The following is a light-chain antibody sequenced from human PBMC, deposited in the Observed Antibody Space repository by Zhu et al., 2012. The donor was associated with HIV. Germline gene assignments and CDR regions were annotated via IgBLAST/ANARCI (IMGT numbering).Light chain of an antibody. CDR3: QQRATGVT. Sequence: EIVLTQSPGTLSLSPGERATLSCRASQSVSSSLAWYQQKPGQAPRLLIYGASSRATGIPARFSGSGSGTDFTLTISSLEPEDFAIYYCQQRATGVTFGPGTKVDIK. V-gene: IGKV3-11*01. CDR2: GAS. J-gene: IGKJ3*01. CDR1: QSVSSS.